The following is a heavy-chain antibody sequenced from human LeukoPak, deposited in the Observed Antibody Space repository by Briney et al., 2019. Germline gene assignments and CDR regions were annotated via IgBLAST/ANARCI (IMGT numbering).Heavy chain of an antibody. V-gene: IGHV4-61*02. CDR1: GGSISSGTYY. CDR2: IYTSGST. J-gene: IGHJ4*02. CDR3: ARVVRYYYGSGSPATYFDY. Sequence: SETLSLTCTVSGGSISSGTYYWSWIRQPAGKGLEWIGRIYTSGSTNYSPSLKSRVTISVDTSKNQFSLRLSSVTAADTAVYYCARVVRYYYGSGSPATYFDYWGQGTLVTVSS. D-gene: IGHD3-10*01.